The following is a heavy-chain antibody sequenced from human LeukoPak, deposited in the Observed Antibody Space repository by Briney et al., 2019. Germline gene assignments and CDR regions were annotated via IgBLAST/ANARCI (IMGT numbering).Heavy chain of an antibody. CDR3: AKANPSSNPPGY. CDR1: GFTFDDHG. CDR2: INWNGGTT. J-gene: IGHJ4*02. D-gene: IGHD4-11*01. Sequence: GGSLRLSCAASGFTFDDHGMNWVRQAPGKGLEWVSGINWNGGTTGYGDSVKGRFTISRDNAKNSLYLQMNSLRAEDTAVYYCAKANPSSNPPGYWGQGTLVTVSS. V-gene: IGHV3-20*04.